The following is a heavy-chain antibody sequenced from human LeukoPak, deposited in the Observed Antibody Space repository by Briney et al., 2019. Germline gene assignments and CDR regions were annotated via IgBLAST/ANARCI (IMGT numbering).Heavy chain of an antibody. J-gene: IGHJ6*03. D-gene: IGHD6-13*01. CDR2: IYTSGST. V-gene: IGHV4-4*07. CDR1: GGSISSYY. Sequence: PSETLSLTCTVSGGSISSYYWSWIRQPAGKGLEWIGRIYTSGSTNYNPSLKSRVTMSVDTSKNQFSLKLSSVTAADTAVYYCAREGSSNWYYYYYYYMDVWGKGTTVTVSS. CDR3: AREGSSNWYYYYYYYMDV.